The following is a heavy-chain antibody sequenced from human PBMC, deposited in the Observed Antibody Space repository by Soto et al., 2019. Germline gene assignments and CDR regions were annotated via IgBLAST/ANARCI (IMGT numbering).Heavy chain of an antibody. Sequence: GGSLRLSSPFSGTTLSDARQPWVRQAPGKGLEWVGHIKAKTDGGTTEYAAPVKGRFTISRDDSKNTLYLQMDSLISEDTAVYYCFSRWIDRWGQGILVTVSS. CDR1: GTTLSDAR. D-gene: IGHD3-3*02. CDR3: FSRWIDR. CDR2: IKAKTDGGTT. V-gene: IGHV3-15*07. J-gene: IGHJ5*02.